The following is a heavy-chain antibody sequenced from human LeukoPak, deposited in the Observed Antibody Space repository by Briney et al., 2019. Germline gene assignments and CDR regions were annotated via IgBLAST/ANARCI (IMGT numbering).Heavy chain of an antibody. Sequence: PGGSLRLSCAASGFTFSDYYMSWIRQAPGKGLEWVSYISSSGSTIYYADSVKGRFTISRDNAKNSLYLQMNSLRAEDTALYYCAKAYYYDSSGGQVDYWGQGTLVTVSS. CDR2: ISSSGSTI. CDR1: GFTFSDYY. CDR3: AKAYYYDSSGGQVDY. J-gene: IGHJ4*02. D-gene: IGHD3-22*01. V-gene: IGHV3-11*01.